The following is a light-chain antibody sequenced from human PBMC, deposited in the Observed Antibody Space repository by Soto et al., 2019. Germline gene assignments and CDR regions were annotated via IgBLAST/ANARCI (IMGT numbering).Light chain of an antibody. J-gene: IGKJ1*01. V-gene: IGKV1-5*01. CDR2: DAS. Sequence: DIQMTPSPSTLSASVGDTVTITCRASQSISSWLAWYQQKPGKAPKLLIYDASSLESGVPSRFSGSGSGTEFTLTISSLQPDDFATYYCQQYNSYWTFGQGTKVDIK. CDR3: QQYNSYWT. CDR1: QSISSW.